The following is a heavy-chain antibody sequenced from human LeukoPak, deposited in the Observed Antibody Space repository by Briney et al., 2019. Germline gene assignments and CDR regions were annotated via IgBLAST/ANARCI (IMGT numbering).Heavy chain of an antibody. J-gene: IGHJ4*02. D-gene: IGHD2-15*01. V-gene: IGHV3-53*01. CDR1: GFAVSNNY. CDR3: ARDRAPVSGWYFDY. Sequence: PGGSLRLSCAASGFAVSNNYLSWVRQAPGKGLPWVSVLYSDYTTYYIDSVKGRFTISRDNSKNTVYLKMNSLRVEDPAMYYCARDRAPVSGWYFDYWGQGTLVTVSS. CDR2: LYSDYTT.